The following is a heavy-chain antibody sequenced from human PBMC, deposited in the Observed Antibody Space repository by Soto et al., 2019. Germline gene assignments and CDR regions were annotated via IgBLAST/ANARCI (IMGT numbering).Heavy chain of an antibody. CDR1: GGSFSGYY. D-gene: IGHD5-12*01. CDR3: ARVATILGYYYGIDV. CDR2: INHSGST. J-gene: IGHJ6*02. V-gene: IGHV4-34*01. Sequence: SETLSLTCAVYGGSFSGYYWSWIRQPPGKGLEWIGEINHSGSTNYNPSLKSRVTISVDTSKNQFSLKLSSVTAADTAVYYCARVATILGYYYGIDVWGQGTTVTVSS.